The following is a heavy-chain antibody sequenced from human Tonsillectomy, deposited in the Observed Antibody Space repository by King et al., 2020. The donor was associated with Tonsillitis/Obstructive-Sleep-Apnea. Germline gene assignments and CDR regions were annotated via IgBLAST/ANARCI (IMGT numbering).Heavy chain of an antibody. CDR1: GFTFSSYA. D-gene: IGHD3-22*01. CDR2: ISGSGGST. CDR3: AKRQGGGYYDTSGHSLDY. J-gene: IGHJ4*02. Sequence: VQLVESGGGFVQPGESLRLSCAASGFTFSSYAMSWVRQAPGKGLEWVSTISGSGGSTFYADSVKGRFTISRDNSKNTLYLQMNSLRADDTAVYYCAKRQGGGYYDTSGHSLDYWGQGTLVTVSS. V-gene: IGHV3-23*04.